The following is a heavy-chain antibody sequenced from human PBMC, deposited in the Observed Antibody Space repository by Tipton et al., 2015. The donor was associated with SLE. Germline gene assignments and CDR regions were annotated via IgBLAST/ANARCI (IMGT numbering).Heavy chain of an antibody. CDR2: SSGSGGST. CDR1: GFTFTNYA. Sequence: GSLRLSCAASGFTFTNYAMSWVRQALGKGLEWVSASSGSGGSTYYADSVKGRFTISRDNSQNTLYLQMNSLRADDTAVYYCAKGATGTYYYYYMDVWGKGTTVTVSS. J-gene: IGHJ6*03. V-gene: IGHV3-23*01. D-gene: IGHD1-1*01. CDR3: AKGATGTYYYYYMDV.